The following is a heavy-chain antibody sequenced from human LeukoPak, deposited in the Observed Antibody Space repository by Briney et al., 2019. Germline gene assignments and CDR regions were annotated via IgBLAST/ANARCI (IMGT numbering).Heavy chain of an antibody. CDR2: MYYIGSA. CDR3: ARQVSYYDSSGYYYSAFDI. V-gene: IGHV4-39*01. Sequence: LAILFFTCIVLGGFISSSSYSLCWIRQPPGKGLELIRSMYYIGSAYYNPSLKSRVTISVDTSKTQFSLKLSSVTAANTAVYYCARQVSYYDSSGYYYSAFDIWGQGTMVTVSS. D-gene: IGHD3-22*01. CDR1: GGFISSSSYS. J-gene: IGHJ3*02.